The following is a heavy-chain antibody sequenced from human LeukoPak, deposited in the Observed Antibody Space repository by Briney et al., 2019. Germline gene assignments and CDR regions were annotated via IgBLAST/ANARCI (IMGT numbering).Heavy chain of an antibody. CDR3: ARDGIAAAGTMDY. CDR1: GFTFSSYG. D-gene: IGHD6-13*01. J-gene: IGHJ4*02. Sequence: PGGSLRLSCAASGFTFSSYGMHWVRQAPGKGLEWLTVISNDGRKTYYADSVKGRFTISRDNSKNTLYLQMNSLRAEDTAVYYCARDGIAAAGTMDYWGQGTLVTVSS. CDR2: ISNDGRKT. V-gene: IGHV3-30*04.